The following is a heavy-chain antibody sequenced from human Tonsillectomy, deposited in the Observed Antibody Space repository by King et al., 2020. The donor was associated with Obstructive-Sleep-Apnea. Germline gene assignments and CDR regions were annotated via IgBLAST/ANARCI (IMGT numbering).Heavy chain of an antibody. Sequence: QVQLVESGGGVVQPGRSLRLSCAASGSIFSDYGMHWVRQPPGKGLEWVAGISYDGRNDYYTDSVKGRFTISRDNSKNTIYLQMNSLRTEDTAVYYCAKDNGGYPFGGHFDYWGQGTLVTVSS. CDR3: AKDNGGYPFGGHFDY. V-gene: IGHV3-30*18. J-gene: IGHJ4*02. D-gene: IGHD2-8*01. CDR2: ISYDGRND. CDR1: GSIFSDYG.